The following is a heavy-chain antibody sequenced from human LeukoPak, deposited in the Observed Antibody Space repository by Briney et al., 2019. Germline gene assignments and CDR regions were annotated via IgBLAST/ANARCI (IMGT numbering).Heavy chain of an antibody. Sequence: GGSLRLSCAASGFTFSSYSMNWVRQAPGKGLEWVSSISSSSSYIYYADSVKGRFTISRDNAKNSLYLQMNSLRAEDTAVYYCARDSNYDFWSGPSYYFDYWGQGTLVTVSS. V-gene: IGHV3-21*01. J-gene: IGHJ4*02. CDR1: GFTFSSYS. CDR3: ARDSNYDFWSGPSYYFDY. D-gene: IGHD3-3*01. CDR2: ISSSSSYI.